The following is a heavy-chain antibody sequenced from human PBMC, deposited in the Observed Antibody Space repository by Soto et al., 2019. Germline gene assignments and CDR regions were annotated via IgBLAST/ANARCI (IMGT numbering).Heavy chain of an antibody. CDR3: VRDGTKTLRDWFDP. CDR2: IYATGTT. J-gene: IGHJ5*02. V-gene: IGHV4-4*07. CDR1: GASISGFY. Sequence: SETLSLTCTVSGASISGFYWSWIRKSAGKGLEWIGRIYATGTTDYNPSLKSRVMMSVDTSKKQFSLKLRSVTAADTAVYYCVRDGTKTLRDWFDPWGQGMSVTVYS. D-gene: IGHD1-1*01.